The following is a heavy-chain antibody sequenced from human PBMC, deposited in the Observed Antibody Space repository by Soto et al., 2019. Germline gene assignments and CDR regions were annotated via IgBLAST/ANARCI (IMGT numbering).Heavy chain of an antibody. Sequence: EVQLVESGGGLVKPGGSLRLSCAASGFTFSSYSMNWVRQAPGKGLEWVSSISSSSSYIYYADSVKGRFTISRDNAKNSLYLQMNSLRAEDTAVYYCAREGHQLHAGDAFDIWGQRTMVTVSS. CDR3: AREGHQLHAGDAFDI. D-gene: IGHD2-2*01. J-gene: IGHJ3*02. CDR1: GFTFSSYS. CDR2: ISSSSSYI. V-gene: IGHV3-21*01.